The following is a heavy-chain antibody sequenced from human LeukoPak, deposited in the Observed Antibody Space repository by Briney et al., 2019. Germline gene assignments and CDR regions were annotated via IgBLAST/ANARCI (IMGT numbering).Heavy chain of an antibody. CDR3: ARTAAVAAMAYFGY. Sequence: SETLSLTCTVSGGSISSSSYYWGWIRQPPGKGLEWIGSIYYSGGTYYHPSLKSRVTISVDTSKNQFSLKLSSVTAADTAVYYCARTAAVAAMAYFGYWGQGTLVTVSS. CDR2: IYYSGGT. J-gene: IGHJ4*02. V-gene: IGHV4-39*01. D-gene: IGHD2-21*02. CDR1: GGSISSSSYY.